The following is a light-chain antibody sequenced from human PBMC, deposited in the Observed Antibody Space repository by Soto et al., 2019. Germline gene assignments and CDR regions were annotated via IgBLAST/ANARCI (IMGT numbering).Light chain of an antibody. CDR3: QQYGSSPYT. CDR1: QSVGSY. Sequence: EIVLTQSPGTLYFSPGERATLPCRASQSVGSYLAWYQQRPGQAPRLLISGASTRATGIPDRFSGSGSGTDFTLTISRLEPEDFAVYYCQQYGSSPYTFGQGTNLEIK. CDR2: GAS. J-gene: IGKJ2*01. V-gene: IGKV3-20*01.